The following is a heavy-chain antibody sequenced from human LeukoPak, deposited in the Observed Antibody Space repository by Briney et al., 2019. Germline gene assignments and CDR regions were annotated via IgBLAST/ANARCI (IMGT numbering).Heavy chain of an antibody. Sequence: ASVKVSCKASGYTFTGYYMHWARQAPGQGLEWMGWINPNSGGTNYAQKFQGRVTMTRDTSISTAYMELSRLRSDDTAVYYCARASIVVVPAAMNWFDPWGQGTLVTVSS. CDR3: ARASIVVVPAAMNWFDP. D-gene: IGHD2-2*01. V-gene: IGHV1-2*02. CDR2: INPNSGGT. J-gene: IGHJ5*02. CDR1: GYTFTGYY.